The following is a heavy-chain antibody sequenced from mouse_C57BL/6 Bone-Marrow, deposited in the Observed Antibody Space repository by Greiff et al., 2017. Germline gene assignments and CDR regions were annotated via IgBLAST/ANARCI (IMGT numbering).Heavy chain of an antibody. Sequence: EVKLQESGPVLVKPGASVKMSCKASGYTFTDYYMNWVKQSHGKSLEWIGVINPYNGGTSYNQKFKGKATLTVDKSSSTAYMELNSLTSEDSAVYYCARPFTTVVEWYFDVWGTGTTVTVSS. D-gene: IGHD1-1*01. J-gene: IGHJ1*03. CDR2: INPYNGGT. CDR1: GYTFTDYY. CDR3: ARPFTTVVEWYFDV. V-gene: IGHV1-19*01.